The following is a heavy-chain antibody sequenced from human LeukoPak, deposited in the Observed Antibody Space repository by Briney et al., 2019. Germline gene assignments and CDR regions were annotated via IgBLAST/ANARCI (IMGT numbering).Heavy chain of an antibody. CDR1: GYTFTSYG. D-gene: IGHD6-19*01. CDR3: AREPLGIAVAGTIDY. CDR2: ISAYNGNT. Sequence: ASVKVSCKASGYTFTSYGISWVRQAPGQGLEWMGWISAYNGNTNYAQKLQGRVTMTTDTSTSTAYMELRSLRSDDTAVYYCAREPLGIAVAGTIDYWGQGTLVTVSS. V-gene: IGHV1-18*01. J-gene: IGHJ4*02.